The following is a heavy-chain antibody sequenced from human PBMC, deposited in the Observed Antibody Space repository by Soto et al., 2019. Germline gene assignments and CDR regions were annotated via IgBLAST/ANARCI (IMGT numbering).Heavy chain of an antibody. J-gene: IGHJ4*02. CDR3: NTYYGFGGGHTPH. V-gene: IGHV3-15*07. D-gene: IGHD3-3*01. CDR1: GFAFTNVW. CDR2: IKSKPDGETT. Sequence: QLVESGGGLVKPGGSLALSCAGSGFAFTNVWLHWVRQAPGKGLEWVGRIKSKPDGETTDYAAPVKGRITISRDESTNTRYLQMNSLQTADSGLYYCNTYYGFGGGHTPHWGQGTLVTVSS.